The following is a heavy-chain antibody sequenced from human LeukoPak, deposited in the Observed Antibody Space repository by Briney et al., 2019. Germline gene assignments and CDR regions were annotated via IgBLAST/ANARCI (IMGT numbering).Heavy chain of an antibody. V-gene: IGHV1-69*05. Sequence: ASVKVSCKASGGTFGSYAISWVRQAPGQGLEWMGRILPIFGTANYAQKFQGRVTITTDESTSTAYMELSSLRSEETAVYYCARGDYDFWSGLMFDPWGQGTLVTVST. CDR3: ARGDYDFWSGLMFDP. CDR2: ILPIFGTA. J-gene: IGHJ5*02. CDR1: GGTFGSYA. D-gene: IGHD3-3*01.